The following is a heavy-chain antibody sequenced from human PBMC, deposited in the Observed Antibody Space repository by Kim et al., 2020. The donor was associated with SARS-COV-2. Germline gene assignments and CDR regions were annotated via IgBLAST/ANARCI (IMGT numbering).Heavy chain of an antibody. D-gene: IGHD6-19*01. CDR2: ISGSGGST. J-gene: IGHJ4*02. CDR3: AKSSGGQWLARKDGY. CDR1: GFTFSSYA. V-gene: IGHV3-23*01. Sequence: GGSLRLSCAASGFTFSSYAMSWVRQAPGKGLEWVSAISGSGGSTYYADSVKGRFTISRDNSKNTLYLQMNSLRAEDTAVYYCAKSSGGQWLARKDGYWGQGTLVTVSS.